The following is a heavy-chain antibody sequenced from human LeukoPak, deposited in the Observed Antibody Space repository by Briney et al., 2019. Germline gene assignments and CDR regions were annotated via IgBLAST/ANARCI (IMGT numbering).Heavy chain of an antibody. CDR2: IYYSGST. J-gene: IGHJ4*02. CDR3: ARQGGVATTFDY. Sequence: PSATLSLTCTVSGGSITGYYWIWIRQPPGKGLEWIGYIYYSGSTNYNPSLKSRVTISVDTSENQFSLKLNSVTAADTAVYYCARQGGVATTFDYWGQGTLVTVSS. CDR1: GGSITGYY. V-gene: IGHV4-59*08. D-gene: IGHD5-12*01.